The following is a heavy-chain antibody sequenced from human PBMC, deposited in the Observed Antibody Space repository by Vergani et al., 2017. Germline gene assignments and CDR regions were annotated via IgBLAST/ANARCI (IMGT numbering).Heavy chain of an antibody. J-gene: IGHJ6*02. CDR1: GFTLNTYG. Sequence: VQILQSGGGVVQPGGSLRLSCTLSGFTLNTYGIHWVRQAPGKGLEWVSYITSSSTMVRHADSVKGRFTISRDDGKNSLYLHMNSLRVDDTAVYYCTSSLYGMDVWGQGTTVTVSS. CDR3: TSSLYGMDV. CDR2: ITSSSTMV. V-gene: IGHV3-48*01.